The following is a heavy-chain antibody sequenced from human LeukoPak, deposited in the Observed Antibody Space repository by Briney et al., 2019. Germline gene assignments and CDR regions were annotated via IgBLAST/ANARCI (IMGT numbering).Heavy chain of an antibody. Sequence: GVSPRRSCAASGFTFSSYAMSRVRQAPGKGLEWVSVIYSGGSTYHADSVKGRFTISRDNSKNTLYLQMNSLRAEDTAVYYCARARWLDWWGQGTLVTVSS. CDR1: GFTFSSYA. V-gene: IGHV3-53*01. J-gene: IGHJ5*01. CDR3: ARARWLDW. CDR2: IYSGGST.